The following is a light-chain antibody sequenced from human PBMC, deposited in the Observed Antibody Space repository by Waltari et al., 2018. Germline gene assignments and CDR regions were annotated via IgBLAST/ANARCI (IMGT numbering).Light chain of an antibody. CDR3: QQRSNWPPEYT. CDR1: QSIRNY. Sequence: EIVLTQSPATLSLSPGESATLSCRTSQSIRNYLAWYQQKPGQAPRLLIYEASIRATGIPARFSGSGSGTDFTLTISSLEPEDFAVYYCQQRSNWPPEYTFGQGTKLEIK. V-gene: IGKV3-11*01. J-gene: IGKJ2*01. CDR2: EAS.